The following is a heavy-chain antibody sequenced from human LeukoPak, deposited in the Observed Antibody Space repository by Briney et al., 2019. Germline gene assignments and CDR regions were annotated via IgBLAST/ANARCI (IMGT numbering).Heavy chain of an antibody. CDR1: GFTFDDYA. CDR3: ARDFSGSYLGH. J-gene: IGHJ4*02. V-gene: IGHV3-21*01. CDR2: ISSSSGYI. Sequence: GGSLRLSCAASGFTFDDYAMHWVRQAPGKGLEWVSSISSSSGYIYYADSVKGRFTISRDNAKNSLYLQMNSLRAEDTAVYYCARDFSGSYLGHWGQGTLVTVSS. D-gene: IGHD1-26*01.